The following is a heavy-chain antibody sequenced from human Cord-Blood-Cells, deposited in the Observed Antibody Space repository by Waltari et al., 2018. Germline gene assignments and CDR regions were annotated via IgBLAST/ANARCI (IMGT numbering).Heavy chain of an antibody. V-gene: IGHV4-39*01. CDR1: GGSISSSSYY. D-gene: IGHD7-27*01. Sequence: QLQLQESGPGLVKPSETLSLTCTVSGGSISSSSYYWGWIRQPPGKGLEWIGSIYYSGSTYYNPYLKSRVTISVDTSKNQFSLKLSSVTAADTAVYYCARKATGVRFDYWGQGTLVTVSS. CDR3: ARKATGVRFDY. CDR2: IYYSGST. J-gene: IGHJ4*02.